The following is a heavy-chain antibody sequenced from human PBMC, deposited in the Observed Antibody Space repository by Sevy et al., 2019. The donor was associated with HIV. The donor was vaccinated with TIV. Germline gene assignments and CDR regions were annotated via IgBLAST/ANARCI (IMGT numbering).Heavy chain of an antibody. CDR2: ISFDGSNE. CDR3: ALERLSSAVAEYFHN. J-gene: IGHJ1*01. Sequence: GGSLRLSCAASGFTFNFFSMHWVRQAPGKGLEWVATISFDGSNEHYADSVKGRFTISRDNSKSSLFLKMNSLRADDSAVYYCALERLSSAVAEYFHNWGQGTLVTVSS. CDR1: GFTFNFFS. V-gene: IGHV3-30-3*01. D-gene: IGHD1-1*01.